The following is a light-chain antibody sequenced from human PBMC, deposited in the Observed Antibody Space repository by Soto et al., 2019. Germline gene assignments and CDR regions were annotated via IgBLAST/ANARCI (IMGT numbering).Light chain of an antibody. CDR3: CSYAGSSTFV. Sequence: QSALTQPASVSGSPGQSITISCTGTSSDVGSYNLVSWYQQHPGKAPKLMIYEVSKRPSGVSNRFSGSKSGNTAYLTISGLQAEDEADYYCCSYAGSSTFVFGGGTKLTVL. J-gene: IGLJ3*02. CDR1: SSDVGSYNL. V-gene: IGLV2-23*02. CDR2: EVS.